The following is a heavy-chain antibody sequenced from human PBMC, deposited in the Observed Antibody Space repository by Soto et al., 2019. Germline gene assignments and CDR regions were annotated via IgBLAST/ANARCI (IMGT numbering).Heavy chain of an antibody. J-gene: IGHJ6*02. D-gene: IGHD2-15*01. V-gene: IGHV3-9*01. Sequence: GGSLRLTCAASGFTFFDYAMPWARPAPGEGPEWVSGISWNSGSIGYADSVKGRFTISRDNAKNSLYLQMNSLRAEDTALYYCAKDRRGWTYYYGMDVWGQGTTVTVSS. CDR1: GFTFFDYA. CDR3: AKDRRGWTYYYGMDV. CDR2: ISWNSGSI.